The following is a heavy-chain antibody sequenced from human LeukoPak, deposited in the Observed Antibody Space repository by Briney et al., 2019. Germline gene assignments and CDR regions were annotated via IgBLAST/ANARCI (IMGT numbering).Heavy chain of an antibody. CDR3: ARGWGSGDFDY. CDR2: ISISSNYI. V-gene: IGHV3-21*01. CDR1: GFTFSRYS. J-gene: IGHJ4*02. D-gene: IGHD3-10*01. Sequence: GGSLRLSCAASGFTFSRYSMNWVRQAPGKGLEWVSSISISSNYIYYADSLKGRFTISRDNAKNSLYLQVNSLRAEDTAVYYCARGWGSGDFDYWGQGTLVTVSS.